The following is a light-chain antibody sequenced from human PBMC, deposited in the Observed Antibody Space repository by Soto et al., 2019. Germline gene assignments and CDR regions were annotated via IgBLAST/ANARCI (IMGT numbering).Light chain of an antibody. J-gene: IGLJ2*01. Sequence: QAVVTQPASVSGSPGQSITISCTGTSSDVGGYNYVSWYQQHPGKAPKLIIYDVTKRPSGVPDRFSGSKSGNTASLIISGLQAADEAEYYCCCCSYAGSSSFRVLFGGGTKLTVL. CDR2: DVT. CDR3: CSYAGSSSFRVL. CDR1: SSDVGGYNY. V-gene: IGLV2-11*01.